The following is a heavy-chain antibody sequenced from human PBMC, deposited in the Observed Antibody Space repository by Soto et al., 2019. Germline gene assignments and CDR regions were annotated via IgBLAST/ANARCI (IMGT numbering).Heavy chain of an antibody. CDR1: GFTFSSYA. J-gene: IGHJ4*02. D-gene: IGHD3-10*01. CDR2: ISGSGGST. V-gene: IGHV3-23*01. CDR3: AKDQLSGPRDY. Sequence: EVQLLESGGGLVQPGGSLRLSCAASGFTFSSYAMSWVRQAPGKGLEWVSAISGSGGSTYYAASVKGRFTISRDNSKNTLSLQMNSMRAEDTAVYYCAKDQLSGPRDYWGQGTLVTVSS.